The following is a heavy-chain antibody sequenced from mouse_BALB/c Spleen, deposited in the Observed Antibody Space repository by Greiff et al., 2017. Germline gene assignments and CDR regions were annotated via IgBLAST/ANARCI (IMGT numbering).Heavy chain of an antibody. Sequence: EVQRVESGGGLVQPGGSRKLSCAASGFTFSSFGMHWVRQAPEKGLEWVAYISSGSSTIYYADTVKGRFTISRDNPKNTLFLQMTSLRSEDTAMYYCARDYGYGYAMDYWSQGTSVTVSS. CDR3: ARDYGYGYAMDY. D-gene: IGHD1-2*01. J-gene: IGHJ4*01. CDR2: ISSGSSTI. V-gene: IGHV5-17*02. CDR1: GFTFSSFG.